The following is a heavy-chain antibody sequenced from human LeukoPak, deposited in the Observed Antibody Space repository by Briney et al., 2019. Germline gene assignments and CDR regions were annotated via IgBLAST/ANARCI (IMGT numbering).Heavy chain of an antibody. Sequence: GGSLRLSCAASGFTFDDYAMHWVRQAPGKGLEWVSGISWNGGSIGYADSVKGRFTISRDNAKNSLYLQMNSLRAEDTALYYCAKGYSGSYYEIDYWGKGTLVTVSS. J-gene: IGHJ4*02. CDR3: AKGYSGSYYEIDY. CDR1: GFTFDDYA. D-gene: IGHD1-26*01. V-gene: IGHV3-9*01. CDR2: ISWNGGSI.